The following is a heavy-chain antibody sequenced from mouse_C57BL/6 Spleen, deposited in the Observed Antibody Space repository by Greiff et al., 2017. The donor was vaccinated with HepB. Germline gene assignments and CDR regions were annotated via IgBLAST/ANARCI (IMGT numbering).Heavy chain of an antibody. CDR2: INPNNGGT. V-gene: IGHV1-18*01. Sequence: EVQLQQSGPELVKPGASVKIPCKASGYTFTDYNMDWVKQSHGKSLEWIGDINPNNGGTIYNQKFKGKATLTVDKSSSTAYMELRSLTSEDTAVYYWARGDFDYGSSSYYFDYWGQGTTLTVSS. D-gene: IGHD1-1*01. J-gene: IGHJ2*01. CDR1: GYTFTDYN. CDR3: ARGDFDYGSSSYYFDY.